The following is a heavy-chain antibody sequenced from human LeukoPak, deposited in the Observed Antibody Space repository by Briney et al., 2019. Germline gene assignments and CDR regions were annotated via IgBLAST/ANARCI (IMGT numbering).Heavy chain of an antibody. CDR3: ARDHVVATIGYYYYGMDV. CDR2: ISSSGSTI. Sequence: GGSLRLSCAASGFTFSDYYMSWIRQAPGKGLEWVSYISSSGSTIYYADSVKGRFTISRDNAKNSLYLQMNSLRAEDTAVYYCARDHVVATIGYYYYGMDVWGQGTTVTVSS. V-gene: IGHV3-11*01. D-gene: IGHD5-12*01. CDR1: GFTFSDYY. J-gene: IGHJ6*02.